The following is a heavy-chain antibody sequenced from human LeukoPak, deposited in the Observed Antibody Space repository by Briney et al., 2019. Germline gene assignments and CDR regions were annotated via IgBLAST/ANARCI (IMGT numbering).Heavy chain of an antibody. CDR2: INTNTGNP. V-gene: IGHV7-4-1*02. CDR1: GYTFTSYD. D-gene: IGHD4-23*01. Sequence: ASVKVSCKASGYTFTSYDINWVRQATGQGLEWMGWINTNTGNPTYAQGFTGRFVFSLDTSVSTAYLQISSLKTEDTAVYYCARDHYGGNLDAFDIWGQGTMVTVSS. CDR3: ARDHYGGNLDAFDI. J-gene: IGHJ3*02.